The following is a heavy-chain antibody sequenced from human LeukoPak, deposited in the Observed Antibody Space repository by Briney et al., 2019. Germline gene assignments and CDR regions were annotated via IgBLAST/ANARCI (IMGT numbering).Heavy chain of an antibody. J-gene: IGHJ4*02. CDR1: GFSFSTYW. Sequence: PGGSLRLSCAASGFSFSTYWMSWVRQAPWRGLEWVANIKPHGSEKYYVDSVKGRFTISRDNAKNSLYLQMNSLRAEDTAVYYCARDAGMVRGVNGDYWGQGTLVTVSS. CDR2: IKPHGSEK. D-gene: IGHD3-10*01. CDR3: ARDAGMVRGVNGDY. V-gene: IGHV3-7*03.